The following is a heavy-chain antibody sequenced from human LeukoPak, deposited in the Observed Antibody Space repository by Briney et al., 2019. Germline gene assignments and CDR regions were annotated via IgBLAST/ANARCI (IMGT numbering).Heavy chain of an antibody. D-gene: IGHD3-22*01. CDR3: ASWAIYSSGYF. V-gene: IGHV3-30-3*01. CDR1: GFTFSSYA. Sequence: GGSLRLSCAASGFTFSSYAMHWVRQAPGKGLEWVAVISYDGSNKYYADPVKGRFTISRDNSKNTLYLQMNSLRAEDTAVYYCASWAIYSSGYFWGQGTLVTVSS. CDR2: ISYDGSNK. J-gene: IGHJ4*02.